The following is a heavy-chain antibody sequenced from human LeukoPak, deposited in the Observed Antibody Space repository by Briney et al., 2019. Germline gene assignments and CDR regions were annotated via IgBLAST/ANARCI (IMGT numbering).Heavy chain of an antibody. D-gene: IGHD2-2*01. CDR3: ARANLGYCSSTSCSNFDY. V-gene: IGHV1-18*04. Sequence: ASVKVSCKASGYTFTGYYMHWVRQAPGQGLEWVGWISAYNGNTNYAQKLQGRVTMTTDTSTSTAYMELRSLRSDDTAVYYCARANLGYCSSTSCSNFDYWGQGTLVTVSP. CDR2: ISAYNGNT. J-gene: IGHJ4*02. CDR1: GYTFTGYY.